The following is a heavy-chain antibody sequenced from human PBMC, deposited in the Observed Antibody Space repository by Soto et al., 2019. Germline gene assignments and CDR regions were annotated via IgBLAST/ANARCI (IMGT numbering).Heavy chain of an antibody. V-gene: IGHV1-69*06. CDR3: ARHQVGYFEQDFYYYGMDV. D-gene: IGHD3-9*01. CDR2: IIPIFGTA. J-gene: IGHJ6*02. Sequence: SVKVSCKASGGTFSSYAISWVRQAPGQGLEWMGGIIPIFGTANYAQKFQGRVTITADKSITTAYLQWSSLKASDTAVYYCARHQVGYFEQDFYYYGMDVWGQGTTVTVSS. CDR1: GGTFSSYA.